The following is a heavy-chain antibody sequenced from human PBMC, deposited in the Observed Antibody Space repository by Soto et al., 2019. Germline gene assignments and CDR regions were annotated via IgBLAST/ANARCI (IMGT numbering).Heavy chain of an antibody. Sequence: SETLSLTCTVSGGSISSSSYYWGWIRQPPGKGLEWIGSIYDSGSTYYNPSLKSRVTISADTSKNHFSLKLSSGTAADTAVYYCTRYSRDLYYYYGMDVWGQGTTVTVSS. D-gene: IGHD4-4*01. CDR3: TRYSRDLYYYYGMDV. J-gene: IGHJ6*02. CDR2: IYDSGST. V-gene: IGHV4-39*01. CDR1: GGSISSSSYY.